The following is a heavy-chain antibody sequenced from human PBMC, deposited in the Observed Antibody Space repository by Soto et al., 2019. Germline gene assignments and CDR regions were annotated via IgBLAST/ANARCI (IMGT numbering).Heavy chain of an antibody. V-gene: IGHV1-18*01. J-gene: IGHJ4*02. CDR2: ISAYSGST. CDR3: ARSIAAAVDFDD. D-gene: IGHD6-13*01. Sequence: QVQLVQSGAEVKKPGASVKVSCKASGYTFTSYGISWVRQAPGQGLEWMGWISAYSGSTNYAQKLQGRVTMTTDTTTRTAYMELRSLRSDGTAVYYCARSIAAAVDFDDWGQGTLVTVSS. CDR1: GYTFTSYG.